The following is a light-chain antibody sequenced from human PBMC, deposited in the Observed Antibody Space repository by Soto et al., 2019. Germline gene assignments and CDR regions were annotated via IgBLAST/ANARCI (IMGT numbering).Light chain of an antibody. Sequence: EIVMTQSPATLSLSPGERATLSCGASQTINSNLAWYQQKPGQAPRLFIFRASSRATGIPARFSGSGSGTEFNLTISSLRSEDFAVYYCQQYNNWPRATFGGGTKVETK. V-gene: IGKV3-15*01. CDR3: QQYNNWPRAT. CDR2: RAS. J-gene: IGKJ4*01. CDR1: QTINSN.